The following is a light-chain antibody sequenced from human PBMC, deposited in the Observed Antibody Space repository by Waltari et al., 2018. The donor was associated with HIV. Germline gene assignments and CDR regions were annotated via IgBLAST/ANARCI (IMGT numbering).Light chain of an antibody. Sequence: QSALTQPPSASGSLGQSVTIPCTGPSSDIGAYDSVSWFQQHPRSAPNLLLYEVTRRPSSVSDRFSGSRSGSTAFLTVAGLQPDDEATYFCSSYGDSLRVLFGGGTNVTVL. CDR2: EVT. CDR1: SSDIGAYDS. V-gene: IGLV2-8*01. CDR3: SSYGDSLRVL. J-gene: IGLJ3*02.